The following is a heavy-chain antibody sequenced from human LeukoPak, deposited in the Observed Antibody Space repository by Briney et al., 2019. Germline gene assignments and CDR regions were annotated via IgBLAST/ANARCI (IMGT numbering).Heavy chain of an antibody. V-gene: IGHV1-2*02. J-gene: IGHJ3*02. CDR3: ARKDGIVVVPAAMGAFDI. CDR2: INPNSGGT. CDR1: GYTFTGYY. Sequence: ASVKVSCKASGYTFTGYYMHWVRQAPGQGLEWMGWINPNSGGTNYAQKFQGRVTMTRDTSISTAYMELSRLRSDDTAVYYCARKDGIVVVPAAMGAFDIWGQGTMVTVSS. D-gene: IGHD2-2*01.